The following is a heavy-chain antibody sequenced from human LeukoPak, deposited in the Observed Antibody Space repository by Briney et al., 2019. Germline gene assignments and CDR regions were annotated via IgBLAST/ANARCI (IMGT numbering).Heavy chain of an antibody. D-gene: IGHD1-26*01. CDR3: ARDRVGSYYWYFDL. Sequence: GGSLRLSCAASGFTFSSYWMSWVRQAPGKGLEWVANIKQDGSEKYYVDSVKGRFTISRDNAKNSLYLQMNSLRAEDTAVYYCARDRVGSYYWYFDLWGRGTLVTVSS. CDR1: GFTFSSYW. J-gene: IGHJ2*01. V-gene: IGHV3-7*01. CDR2: IKQDGSEK.